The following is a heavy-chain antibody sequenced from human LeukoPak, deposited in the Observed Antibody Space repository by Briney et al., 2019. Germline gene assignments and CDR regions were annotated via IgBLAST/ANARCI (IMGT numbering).Heavy chain of an antibody. V-gene: IGHV4-31*03. J-gene: IGHJ4*02. CDR1: GGSISSGGYY. Sequence: SETLSLTCTVSGGSISSGGYYWSWIRQHPGTGLEWIGYIYYSGSTYHNPSLKSRVTISVDTSKNQFSLKLSSVTAADTAVYYCARGRVVGATIDYWGQGTLVTVSS. CDR3: ARGRVVGATIDY. CDR2: IYYSGST. D-gene: IGHD1-26*01.